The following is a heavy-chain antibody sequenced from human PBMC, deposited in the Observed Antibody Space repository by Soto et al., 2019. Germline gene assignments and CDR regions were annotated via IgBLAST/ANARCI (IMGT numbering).Heavy chain of an antibody. V-gene: IGHV1-18*01. CDR3: AREEAGDYGDYLDYYYMDV. CDR2: ISAYNGNT. Sequence: QVQLVQSGAEVKKPGASVKVSCKASGYTFTSYGISWVRQAPGQGLEWMGWISAYNGNTNYAQKLQGRVTMTTDTSTSTAYMELRSLRSDDTAVYYCAREEAGDYGDYLDYYYMDVWGKGTTVTVSS. D-gene: IGHD4-17*01. J-gene: IGHJ6*03. CDR1: GYTFTSYG.